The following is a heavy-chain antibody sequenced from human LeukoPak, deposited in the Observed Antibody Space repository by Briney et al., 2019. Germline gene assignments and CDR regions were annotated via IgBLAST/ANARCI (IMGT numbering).Heavy chain of an antibody. V-gene: IGHV3-9*03. J-gene: IGHJ4*02. CDR2: ISWNSGFI. CDR1: GFTFDDYA. CDR3: AKGLYGSGSYPNY. D-gene: IGHD3-10*01. Sequence: PGGSLRLSCAASGFTFDDYAMHWVRQAPGKGLEWVSGISWNSGFIGYADSVKGRLTISRDNAKNSLYLQMNSLRAEDMALYYCAKGLYGSGSYPNYWGQGTLVTVSS.